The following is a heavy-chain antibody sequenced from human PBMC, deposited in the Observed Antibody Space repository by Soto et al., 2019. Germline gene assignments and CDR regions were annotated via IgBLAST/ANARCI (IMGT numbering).Heavy chain of an antibody. Sequence: ASVKVSCKASGYTFTSYDINWVRQATGQGLEWMGWMNPNSGNTGYAQKFQGRVTMTRNTSISTAYMELSSLRSEDTAVYYCARGYSYPPGMYYYYMDVWGKGTTVTVSS. D-gene: IGHD5-18*01. CDR2: MNPNSGNT. V-gene: IGHV1-8*01. J-gene: IGHJ6*03. CDR3: ARGYSYPPGMYYYYMDV. CDR1: GYTFTSYD.